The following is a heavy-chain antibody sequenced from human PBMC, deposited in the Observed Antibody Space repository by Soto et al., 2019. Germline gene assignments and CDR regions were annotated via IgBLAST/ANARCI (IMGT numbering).Heavy chain of an antibody. J-gene: IGHJ4*02. CDR2: IYSSGTT. Sequence: PWGSLRLSCAASGFTVSNNYMSWVRQAPGKGLEWVSFIYSSGTTYYADSVKGRFTISRDNSKNTLYLQMSSLRIEDTAVYYCARQYCSGGSCCYGYEIWGQVTLVTVSS. CDR1: GFTVSNNY. V-gene: IGHV3-53*01. D-gene: IGHD2-15*01. CDR3: ARQYCSGGSCCYGYEI.